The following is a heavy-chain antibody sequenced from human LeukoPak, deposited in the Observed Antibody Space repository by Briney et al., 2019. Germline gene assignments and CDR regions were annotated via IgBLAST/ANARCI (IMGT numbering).Heavy chain of an antibody. V-gene: IGHV1-69*05. D-gene: IGHD2/OR15-2a*01. Sequence: SVKVSCKGSGGSFSNYAISWVRQAPGQGLEWMGGLIPFVGAADYAQKFQGRLSIYMDASTSTAYMELGSLGLEDTAVYYCARGSRYEKFCNDRRCYNVYDYWGQGTLVTVTS. CDR2: LIPFVGAA. CDR3: ARGSRYEKFCNDRRCYNVYDY. J-gene: IGHJ4*02. CDR1: GGSFSNYA.